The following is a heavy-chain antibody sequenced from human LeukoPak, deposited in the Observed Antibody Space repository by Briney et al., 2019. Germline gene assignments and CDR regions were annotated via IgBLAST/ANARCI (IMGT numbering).Heavy chain of an antibody. CDR1: GGSISSGGYY. Sequence: SETLSLTCTVSGGSISSGGYYWSWIRQHPGKGLEWIGYIYYSGSTYYNPSLKSRVTISVDTSKNQFSLKLSSVTAADTAVYYCATGSSSLYYYYGMDVWGQGTTVTVSS. J-gene: IGHJ6*02. CDR3: ATGSSSLYYYYGMDV. V-gene: IGHV4-31*03. D-gene: IGHD6-6*01. CDR2: IYYSGST.